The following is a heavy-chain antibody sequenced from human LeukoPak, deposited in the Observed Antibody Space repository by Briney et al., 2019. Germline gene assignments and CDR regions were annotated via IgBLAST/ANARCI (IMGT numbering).Heavy chain of an antibody. CDR2: INPNSGGT. CDR1: GYTFTGYY. J-gene: IGHJ3*02. V-gene: IGHV1-2*06. Sequence: ASVKVSCKXSGYTFTGYYMHWVRQAPGQGLEWMGRINPNSGGTNYSQKFQGRVTMTRDTSISTAYMELSRLRSDDTAVYYCARDGYGDYVGAFDIWGQGTMVTVSS. CDR3: ARDGYGDYVGAFDI. D-gene: IGHD4-17*01.